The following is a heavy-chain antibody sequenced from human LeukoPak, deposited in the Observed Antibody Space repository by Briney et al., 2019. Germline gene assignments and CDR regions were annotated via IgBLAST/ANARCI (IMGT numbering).Heavy chain of an antibody. J-gene: IGHJ5*02. CDR1: GFTFSSYW. D-gene: IGHD6-13*01. Sequence: GGSLRLSCAASGFTFSSYWMSWVRQAPGKGLEWVANIKQDGSEKYYVVSVKGRFTISRDNAKNSLYLQMNSLRAEAPAVYYCARAGEFIAAAGRFDPWGQGTLVTVSS. CDR2: IKQDGSEK. CDR3: ARAGEFIAAAGRFDP. V-gene: IGHV3-7*01.